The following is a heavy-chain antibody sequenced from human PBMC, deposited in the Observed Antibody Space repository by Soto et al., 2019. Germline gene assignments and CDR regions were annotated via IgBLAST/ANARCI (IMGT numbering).Heavy chain of an antibody. V-gene: IGHV4-59*01. CDR2: IYYSGST. CDR3: ARGFFVRRITIFGVAPNWFDP. J-gene: IGHJ5*02. Sequence: SLTCTVSGGSISSYYWSWIRQPPGKGLEWIGYIYYSGSTNYNPSLKSRVTISVDTSKNQFSLKLSSVTAADTAVYYCARGFFVRRITIFGVAPNWFDPWGQGTLVTVSS. CDR1: GGSISSYY. D-gene: IGHD3-3*01.